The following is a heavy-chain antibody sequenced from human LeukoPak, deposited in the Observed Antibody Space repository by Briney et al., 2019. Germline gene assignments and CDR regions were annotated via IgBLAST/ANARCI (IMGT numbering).Heavy chain of an antibody. CDR1: GYTFTSYG. Sequence: ASVKVSCKASGYTFTSYGISWVRQAPGQGLEWMGWIGAYNGNTNYAQKLQGRVTMTTDTSTSTAYMELRSLRSDDTAVYYCARAEYYDILTGYYLYWGQGTLVTVSS. V-gene: IGHV1-18*01. CDR3: ARAEYYDILTGYYLY. D-gene: IGHD3-9*01. CDR2: IGAYNGNT. J-gene: IGHJ4*02.